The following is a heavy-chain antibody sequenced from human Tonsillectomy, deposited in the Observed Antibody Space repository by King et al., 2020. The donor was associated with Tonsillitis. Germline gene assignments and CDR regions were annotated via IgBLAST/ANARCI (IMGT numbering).Heavy chain of an antibody. J-gene: IGHJ6*02. D-gene: IGHD6-19*01. V-gene: IGHV3-21*01. CDR3: ARASDSSGWYSYYYYGMDV. CDR1: GFTFSSYS. CDR2: ISSSSSXI. Sequence: VQLVESGGGLVKPGGSLRLSCAASGFTFSSYSMNWVRQAPGKGLEWVSSISSSSSXIYYADSVKGRFTISRDXAKNSLYLQMNSLRAEDTAVYYCARASDSSGWYSYYYYGMDVWGQGTTVTVSS.